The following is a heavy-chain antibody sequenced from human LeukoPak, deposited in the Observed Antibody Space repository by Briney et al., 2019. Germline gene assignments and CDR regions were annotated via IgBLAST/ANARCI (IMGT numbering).Heavy chain of an antibody. CDR1: GGSISSSSYQ. V-gene: IGHV4-39*01. CDR3: ARLRRTTVTTYNYHHYMDV. D-gene: IGHD4-11*01. CDR2: IYFAENT. Sequence: SETLSLTCTVSGGSISSSSYQWGWLRQPPGRGLGWIGNIYFAENTYYSPSLSYRVTVSVDTSRNQFSLQLTSVTATNTAVYYCARLRRTTVTTYNYHHYMDVWGKGTTVTVSS. J-gene: IGHJ6*03.